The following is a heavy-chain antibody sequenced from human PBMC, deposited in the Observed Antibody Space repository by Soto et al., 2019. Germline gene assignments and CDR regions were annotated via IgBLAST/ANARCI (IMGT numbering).Heavy chain of an antibody. D-gene: IGHD3-9*01. J-gene: IGHJ4*02. Sequence: QVQLVQSGAEVKKPGSSVKVSCKASGGTFSSYAISWVRQAPGQGLEWMGGIIPIFGTANYAQKFQGRVTITADESTSTAYMELSSLRSEDTAVYYCARIGDILTGSLIPPEGYWGQGTLVTVSS. CDR3: ARIGDILTGSLIPPEGY. CDR1: GGTFSSYA. V-gene: IGHV1-69*01. CDR2: IIPIFGTA.